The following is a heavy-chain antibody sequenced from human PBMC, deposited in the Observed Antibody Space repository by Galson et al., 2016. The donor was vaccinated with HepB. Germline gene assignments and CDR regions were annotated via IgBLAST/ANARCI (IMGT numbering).Heavy chain of an antibody. CDR1: GGTFSNYV. V-gene: IGHV1-69*13. J-gene: IGHJ4*02. CDR3: AMAGGGYSLITAEN. D-gene: IGHD1-26*01. Sequence: SVKVSCKASGGTFSNYVISWVRQAPGQGLEWMGGIIPIFGPANYAQKFQGRVTITADESTSTAYMELSSLRSEDTAVYYCAMAGGGYSLITAENWGQGTLVTVSS. CDR2: IIPIFGPA.